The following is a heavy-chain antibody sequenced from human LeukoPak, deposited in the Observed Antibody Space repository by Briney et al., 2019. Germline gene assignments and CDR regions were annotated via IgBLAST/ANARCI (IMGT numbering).Heavy chain of an antibody. CDR2: IKQDGSEK. D-gene: IGHD3-10*01. CDR1: GFTFSTYG. CDR3: ARDLLLITMVRGAFDY. V-gene: IGHV3-7*01. Sequence: GGSLRLSCAASGFTFSTYGMHWVRQAPGKGLEWVANIKQDGSEKYYVDSVKGRFTISRDNAKNSLYLQMNSLRAEDTAVYYCARDLLLITMVRGAFDYWGQGTLVTVSS. J-gene: IGHJ4*02.